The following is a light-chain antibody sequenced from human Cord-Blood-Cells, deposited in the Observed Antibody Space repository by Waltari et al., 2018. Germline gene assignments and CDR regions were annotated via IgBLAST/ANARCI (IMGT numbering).Light chain of an antibody. CDR1: SSDVARYNN. Sequence: QSALTHPASVSGFPGQSITISYTGTSSDVARYNNVSWYQQHPGKAPELMIYDVSNRPSGVSNRFSGSKSGNTASLTISGLQAEDEADYYCSSYTSSSTVFGGGTKLTVL. V-gene: IGLV2-14*01. J-gene: IGLJ3*02. CDR3: SSYTSSSTV. CDR2: DVS.